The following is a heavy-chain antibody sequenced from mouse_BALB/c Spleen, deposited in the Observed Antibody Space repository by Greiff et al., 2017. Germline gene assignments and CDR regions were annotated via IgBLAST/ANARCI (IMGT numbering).Heavy chain of an antibody. Sequence: EVKLVESGGGLVKPGGSLKLSCAASGFTFSSYTMSWVRQTPEKRLEWVATISSGGSYTYYPDSVKGRFTISRDNAKNTLYLQMSSLKSEDTAMYYCTSNYGSSYFAYWGQGTLVTVSA. J-gene: IGHJ3*01. CDR2: ISSGGSYT. CDR1: GFTFSSYT. V-gene: IGHV5-6-4*01. CDR3: TSNYGSSYFAY. D-gene: IGHD1-1*01.